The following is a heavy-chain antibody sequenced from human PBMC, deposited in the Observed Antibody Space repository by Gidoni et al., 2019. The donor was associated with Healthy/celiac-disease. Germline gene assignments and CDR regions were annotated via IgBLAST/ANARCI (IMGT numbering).Heavy chain of an antibody. CDR2: ISYDGSNK. Sequence: QVQLVESGGGVVQPGRSLRLSCAASGFTFSSYAMHWVRQAPGKGLEWVAFISYDGSNKYYADSVKGRFTISRDNSKNTLYLQMNSLRAEDTAVYYCASRRDGYNENAFDIWGQGTMVTVSS. J-gene: IGHJ3*02. CDR1: GFTFSSYA. D-gene: IGHD5-12*01. V-gene: IGHV3-30*04. CDR3: ASRRDGYNENAFDI.